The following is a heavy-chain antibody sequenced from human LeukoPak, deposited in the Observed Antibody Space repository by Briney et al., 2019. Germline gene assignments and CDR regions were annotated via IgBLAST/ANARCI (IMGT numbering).Heavy chain of an antibody. V-gene: IGHV3-7*01. CDR2: IKEDGSEK. D-gene: IGHD6-6*01. Sequence: AGGSLRLSCAASGFIFRGYWMSWVRQAPGKGLEWVANIKEDGSEKYYVDSVKGRFTISRDNAKNSLNLQMDSLRVEDTAVYYCARGDSSSKIDYWGQGTLVTVSS. J-gene: IGHJ4*02. CDR3: ARGDSSSKIDY. CDR1: GFIFRGYW.